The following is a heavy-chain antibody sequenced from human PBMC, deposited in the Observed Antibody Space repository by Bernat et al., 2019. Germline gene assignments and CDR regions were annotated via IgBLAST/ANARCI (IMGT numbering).Heavy chain of an antibody. Sequence: QVQLVESGGGLVKPGGSLRLSCAASGFTFSDYYMSWIRQAPGKGLEWVTVIWYDGSNKYYADSVKGRFTISRDNSKNTLYLQMNSLRAEDTAVYYCARVLGEKSDAFDIWGQGTMVTVSS. J-gene: IGHJ3*02. CDR3: ARVLGEKSDAFDI. CDR2: IWYDGSNK. D-gene: IGHD2-8*02. V-gene: IGHV3-33*08. CDR1: GFTFSDYY.